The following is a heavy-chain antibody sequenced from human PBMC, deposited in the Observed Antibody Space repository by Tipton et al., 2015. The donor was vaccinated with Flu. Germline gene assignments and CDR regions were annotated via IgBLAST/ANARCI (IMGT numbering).Heavy chain of an antibody. Sequence: TLSLTCTVSGYSISSGYYWDWIRQPPGKGPEWIGSIYHSGSTYYNPSLKSRVTISVDTSKNQFSLKLSSVTAADTAVYYCATHDYGDYETDYWGQGTLVTVSS. V-gene: IGHV4-38-2*02. CDR3: ATHDYGDYETDY. D-gene: IGHD4-17*01. J-gene: IGHJ4*02. CDR2: IYHSGST. CDR1: GYSISSGYY.